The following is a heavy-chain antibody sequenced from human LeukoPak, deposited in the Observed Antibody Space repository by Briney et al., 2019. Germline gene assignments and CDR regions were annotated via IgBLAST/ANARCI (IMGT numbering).Heavy chain of an antibody. CDR1: GYTFTSYY. J-gene: IGHJ6*02. Sequence: ASVKVSCKASGYTFTSYYMHWVRQAPGQGLEWMGIINPSGGSTSYAQKFQGRVTMTRDTSTSTVYMELSSLRSEDTAVYYCARGMTGYCSGGSCWGDDYYGIDVWGQGTTVTVSS. CDR2: INPSGGST. V-gene: IGHV1-46*01. CDR3: ARGMTGYCSGGSCWGDDYYGIDV. D-gene: IGHD2-15*01.